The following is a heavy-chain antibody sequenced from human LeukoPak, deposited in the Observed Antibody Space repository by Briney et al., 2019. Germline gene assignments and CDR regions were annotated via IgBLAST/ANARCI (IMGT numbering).Heavy chain of an antibody. J-gene: IGHJ3*02. CDR3: ATEDYSGSYKGFAFDI. Sequence: ASVKVSCKVSGYTLTELYMHWVRQAPGKGLEWMGGFDPEDGETIYAQKFQGRVTMTEDTSTDTAYMELSSLRSEDTAVYYCATEDYSGSYKGFAFDIWGQGTMVTVSS. CDR2: FDPEDGET. V-gene: IGHV1-24*01. D-gene: IGHD1-26*01. CDR1: GYTLTELY.